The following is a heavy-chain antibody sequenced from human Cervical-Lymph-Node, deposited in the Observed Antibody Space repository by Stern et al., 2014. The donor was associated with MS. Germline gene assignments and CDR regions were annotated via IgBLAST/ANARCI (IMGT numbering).Heavy chain of an antibody. CDR1: GYTFTNYA. V-gene: IGHV1-3*01. J-gene: IGHJ4*02. Sequence: QVQLVQSGAEVKKPGASVKVSCKASGYTFTNYALHWVRQAPGQRPEWMGWIHPVNGDAKYSQNFQDRVTITRDTSANTVYMELRSLRVEDTAMYYCARGYSTTYLDYWGQGTLVTVSS. D-gene: IGHD6-13*01. CDR2: IHPVNGDA. CDR3: ARGYSTTYLDY.